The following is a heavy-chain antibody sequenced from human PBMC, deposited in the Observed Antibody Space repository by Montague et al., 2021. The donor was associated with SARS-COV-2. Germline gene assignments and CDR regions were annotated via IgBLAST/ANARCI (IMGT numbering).Heavy chain of an antibody. CDR3: ARLTVNYGDLWGYYHGMDV. CDR1: GGSFSGFY. Sequence: SETLSLTCAVSGGSFSGFYWSWVRQSPGEGLEWIGEINQSGSINYNPSLKSRVTILVDTSKNQFSLNLSSVTAADTAVYYCARLTVNYGDLWGYYHGMDVWGQGTTVTVSS. CDR2: INQSGSI. D-gene: IGHD4-17*01. J-gene: IGHJ6*02. V-gene: IGHV4-34*01.